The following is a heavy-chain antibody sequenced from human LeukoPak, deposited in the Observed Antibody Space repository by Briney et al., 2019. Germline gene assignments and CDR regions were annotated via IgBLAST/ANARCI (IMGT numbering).Heavy chain of an antibody. Sequence: PGGSLRPSCAASGFTFSSYSMKWVRQAPGKGLEWVSSISSSSSYIYYADSVKGRFTISRDNAKNSLYLQMNSLRAEDTAVYYCARDIWNGLPDYWGQGTLVTVSS. J-gene: IGHJ4*02. CDR3: ARDIWNGLPDY. D-gene: IGHD1-1*01. V-gene: IGHV3-21*01. CDR2: ISSSSSYI. CDR1: GFTFSSYS.